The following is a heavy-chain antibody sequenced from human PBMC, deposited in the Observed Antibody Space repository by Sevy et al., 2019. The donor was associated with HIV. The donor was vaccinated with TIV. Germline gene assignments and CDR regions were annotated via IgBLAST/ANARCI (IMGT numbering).Heavy chain of an antibody. CDR1: GYTLTELS. J-gene: IGHJ4*02. V-gene: IGHV1-24*01. Sequence: ASVKVSCKVSGYTLTELSMHWVRQAPGKGLEWMGGFDPEDGTTIYAQKFQGRVTMTEDTSTDTAYMELSSLRSEDTAVYYCATSLRFLEWLQTSGCVYWGQGTLVTVSS. CDR2: FDPEDGTT. D-gene: IGHD3-3*01. CDR3: ATSLRFLEWLQTSGCVY.